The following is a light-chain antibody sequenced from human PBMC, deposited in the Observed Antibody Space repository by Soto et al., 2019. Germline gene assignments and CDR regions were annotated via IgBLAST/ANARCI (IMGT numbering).Light chain of an antibody. CDR1: QGVSSN. CDR2: GAS. V-gene: IGKV3-15*01. J-gene: IGKJ5*01. CDR3: QQYNNWPQIT. Sequence: EIVMTQSPATLSVSPGERATLSCRASQGVSSNLAWYQQKPGQAPRLLIYGASTRPTGIPARFSGSGSGTEFTLTISSLQSEDFAVYYCQQYNNWPQITCGQGTRLEIK.